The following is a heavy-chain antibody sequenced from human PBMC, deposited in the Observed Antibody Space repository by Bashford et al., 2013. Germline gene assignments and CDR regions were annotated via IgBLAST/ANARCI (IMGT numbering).Heavy chain of an antibody. V-gene: IGHV1-2*02. CDR2: INPNSGDT. J-gene: IGHJ4*02. CDR3: ARDGTGWSADY. Sequence: ASVKVSCKASEYTFTGYYVHWVRQAPGQGLEWMGWINPNSGDTNYAQNFQGRVTMTRDTSISTAYMELSRLRSDDTAVYYCARDGTGWSADYWGQGTLVTVSS. D-gene: IGHD6-19*01. CDR1: EYTFTGYY.